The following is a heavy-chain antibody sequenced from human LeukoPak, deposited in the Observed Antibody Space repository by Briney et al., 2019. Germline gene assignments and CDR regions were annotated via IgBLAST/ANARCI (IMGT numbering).Heavy chain of an antibody. Sequence: ASVKVSCKPSGYTFTSYGISWVRQAPGQGLEGMGWINAYNGETNYAQKLQDRVTMTRDTSTSTAYMEMRRLRADDRDVYYCTRAYRSSSSADYWGQGTLVTVSS. D-gene: IGHD6-6*01. J-gene: IGHJ4*02. CDR2: INAYNGET. CDR3: TRAYRSSSSADY. CDR1: GYTFTSYG. V-gene: IGHV1-18*01.